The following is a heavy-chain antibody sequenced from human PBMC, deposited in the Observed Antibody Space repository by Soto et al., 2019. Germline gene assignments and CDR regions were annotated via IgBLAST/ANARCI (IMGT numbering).Heavy chain of an antibody. CDR3: ARGTGDIVVVVAAKGWYFDY. CDR1: GYTFTSYG. J-gene: IGHJ4*02. D-gene: IGHD2-15*01. CDR2: ISAYNGNT. Sequence: ASVKVSCKASGYTFTSYGISWVRQAPGQGLEWMGWISAYNGNTNYAQKLQGRVTMTTDTSTSTAYMELRSLRSDDTAVYYCARGTGDIVVVVAAKGWYFDYWGQGTLVTVSS. V-gene: IGHV1-18*01.